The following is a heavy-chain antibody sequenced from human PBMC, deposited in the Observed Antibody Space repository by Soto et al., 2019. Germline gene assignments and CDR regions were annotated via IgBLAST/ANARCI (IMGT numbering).Heavy chain of an antibody. CDR3: ARRDIRQNYYYYGMDV. D-gene: IGHD5-12*01. J-gene: IGHJ6*02. CDR1: GYSFTSYW. Sequence: PGESLKISCKGSGYSFTSYWISWVRQMPGKGLEWMGRIDPSDSYTNYSPSFQGHVTISADKSISTAYLQWSSLKASDTAMYYCARRDIRQNYYYYGMDVWGQGTTVTVSS. CDR2: IDPSDSYT. V-gene: IGHV5-10-1*01.